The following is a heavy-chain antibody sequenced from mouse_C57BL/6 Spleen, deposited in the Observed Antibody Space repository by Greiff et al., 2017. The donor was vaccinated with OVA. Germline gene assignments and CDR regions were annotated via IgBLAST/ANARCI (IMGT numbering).Heavy chain of an antibody. CDR1: GYAFSSSW. Sequence: QVQLQQSGPELVKPGASVKISCKASGYAFSSSWMNWVKQRPGKGLEWIGRIYPGDGDTNYNGKFKGKATLTADKSSSTAYMQLSSLTSEDSAVYFCARPFITTVVATGNYFDYWGQGTTLTVSS. V-gene: IGHV1-82*01. J-gene: IGHJ2*01. CDR3: ARPFITTVVATGNYFDY. D-gene: IGHD1-1*01. CDR2: IYPGDGDT.